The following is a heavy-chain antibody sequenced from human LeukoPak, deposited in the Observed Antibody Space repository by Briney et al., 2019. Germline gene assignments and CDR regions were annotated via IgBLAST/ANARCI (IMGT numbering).Heavy chain of an antibody. V-gene: IGHV4-34*01. D-gene: IGHD5-18*01. J-gene: IGHJ4*02. CDR2: INHSGST. Sequence: KSSETLSLTCAVYGGSFSGYYWSWIRQPPGKGLEWIGEINHSGSTNYNPSLKSRVTISVDTSKNKFSLKLSSVTAADTAVYYCARGTWIQLWSFDYWGQGTLVTVSS. CDR1: GGSFSGYY. CDR3: ARGTWIQLWSFDY.